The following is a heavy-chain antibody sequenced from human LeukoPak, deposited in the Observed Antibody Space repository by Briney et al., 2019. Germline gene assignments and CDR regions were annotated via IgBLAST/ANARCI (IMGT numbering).Heavy chain of an antibody. Sequence: PSETLSLTCSVSGYSITSGYYWGWIRQPPGKGLEWIGEINHGGSTNYNPSLKSRVTISVDTSKNQFSLKLSSVTAADTAVYYCARDRKQWLPRFDYWGQGALVTVSS. CDR3: ARDRKQWLPRFDY. CDR2: INHGGST. V-gene: IGHV4-38-2*02. J-gene: IGHJ4*02. D-gene: IGHD6-19*01. CDR1: GYSITSGYY.